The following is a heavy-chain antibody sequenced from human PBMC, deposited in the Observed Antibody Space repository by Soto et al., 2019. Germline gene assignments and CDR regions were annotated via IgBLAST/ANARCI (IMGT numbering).Heavy chain of an antibody. CDR2: TYYRSKWYN. V-gene: IGHV6-1*01. Sequence: PSQTISLTCAMSGDSVSSNSAAWNWIRQSPSRGLEWLGRTYYRSKWYNDYAVSVKSRITINPDTSKNQFSLQLNSVTPEVTAVYSCARDQSFPGYSGYDPSSYHYYHYVMDVWGQGTTVTVSS. J-gene: IGHJ6*02. CDR1: GDSVSSNSAA. CDR3: ARDQSFPGYSGYDPSSYHYYHYVMDV. D-gene: IGHD5-12*01.